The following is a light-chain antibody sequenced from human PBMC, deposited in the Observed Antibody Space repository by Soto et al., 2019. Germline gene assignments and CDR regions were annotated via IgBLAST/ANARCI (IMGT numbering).Light chain of an antibody. CDR2: GAS. CDR3: QQYGGSPLYT. V-gene: IGKV3-20*01. J-gene: IGKJ2*01. CDR1: QSVSSSY. Sequence: EIVLTQSPGTLFLSPGERATLSCRANQSVSSSYLAWYQQKPGQAPRLLIYGASTRATGIPDRFSGSGSGTDFTLTISRLEPEDFAVYYCQQYGGSPLYTFGQGTKLGIK.